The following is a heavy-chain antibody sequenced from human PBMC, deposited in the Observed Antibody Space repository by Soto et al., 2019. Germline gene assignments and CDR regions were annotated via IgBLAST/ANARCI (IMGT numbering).Heavy chain of an antibody. J-gene: IGHJ6*02. V-gene: IGHV3-30-3*01. Sequence: GGSLRLSCAASGFTFSSYAMHWVRQAPGKGLEWVAVISYDGSNKYYADSVKGRFTISRDNSKNTLYLQMNSLRAEDTAVYYCASVYSSSVSGYYYYGMDVWGQGTTVTVSS. CDR3: ASVYSSSVSGYYYYGMDV. CDR1: GFTFSSYA. D-gene: IGHD6-6*01. CDR2: ISYDGSNK.